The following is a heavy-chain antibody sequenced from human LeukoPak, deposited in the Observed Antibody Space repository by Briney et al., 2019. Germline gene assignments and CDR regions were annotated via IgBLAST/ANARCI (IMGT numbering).Heavy chain of an antibody. D-gene: IGHD6-13*01. CDR2: ISYDRSNK. CDR3: AKDASSTWHWGAFDI. V-gene: IGHV3-30*18. J-gene: IGHJ3*02. Sequence: GRALRISFATSGFSFSRYAMHWGRQAPGNGVEWVAVISYDRSNKYYADSVKGRFIISRDNSKNTLYLQMNSLRAEDTAVYYCAKDASSTWHWGAFDIWGQGTMVTVSS. CDR1: GFSFSRYA.